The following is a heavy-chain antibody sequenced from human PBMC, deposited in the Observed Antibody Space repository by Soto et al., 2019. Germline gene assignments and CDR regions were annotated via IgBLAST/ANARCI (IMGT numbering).Heavy chain of an antibody. CDR2: MNPNSGNT. V-gene: IGHV1-8*01. Sequence: GASVKVSCKASGYTFTSYYINWVLRATGQGLEWMGWMNPNSGNTGYAQKFQGRVTMTRNTSISTAYMELSSLRSEDTAVYYCARARVLRYFDWLLQADDAFDIWGQGTMVTVSS. CDR1: GYTFTSYY. J-gene: IGHJ3*02. D-gene: IGHD3-9*01. CDR3: ARARVLRYFDWLLQADDAFDI.